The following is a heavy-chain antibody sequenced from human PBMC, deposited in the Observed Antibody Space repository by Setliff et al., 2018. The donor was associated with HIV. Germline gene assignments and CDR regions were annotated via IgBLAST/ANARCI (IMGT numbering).Heavy chain of an antibody. CDR2: ITTTGSTI. CDR3: AGAGRESEGNYNMDD. V-gene: IGHV3-48*01. Sequence: PGGSLRLSCAASGFSFSSYNMNWVRQAPGKGLECVSSITTTGSTIYYADSEKGRFTISRDNAQNSLSLQMYSLRAEDTAVYYCAGAGRESEGNYNMDDRGQGTLVTVSS. D-gene: IGHD3-22*01. J-gene: IGHJ4*02. CDR1: GFSFSSYN.